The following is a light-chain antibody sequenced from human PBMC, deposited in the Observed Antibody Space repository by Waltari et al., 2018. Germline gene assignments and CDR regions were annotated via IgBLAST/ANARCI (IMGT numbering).Light chain of an antibody. V-gene: IGKV1-39*01. CDR3: QQSKRVPYT. CDR2: AAS. Sequence: DIQLTPSPSSLSATSGDRVSITCRASQTIDTYLNWFQQKPGEAPKPLIYAASTLQSGVPLRFSGSGSGTDFTLTISGLQYEDFATYYCQQSKRVPYTFGQGTRLEIK. J-gene: IGKJ2*01. CDR1: QTIDTY.